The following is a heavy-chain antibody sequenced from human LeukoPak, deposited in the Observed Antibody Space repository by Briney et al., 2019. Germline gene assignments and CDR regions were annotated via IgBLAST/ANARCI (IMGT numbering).Heavy chain of an antibody. CDR1: GFTFSSYS. CDR3: ARAPDYDILTGYLVYYYYGMDV. Sequence: PGGSLRLSCAASGFTFSSYSMNWVRQAPGKGLEWVSSISSSSYIYYADSVKGRFTISRDNAKNSLYLQMNSLRAEDTAVYYCARAPDYDILTGYLVYYYYGMDVWGQGTTVTVSS. V-gene: IGHV3-21*01. D-gene: IGHD3-9*01. CDR2: ISSSSYI. J-gene: IGHJ6*02.